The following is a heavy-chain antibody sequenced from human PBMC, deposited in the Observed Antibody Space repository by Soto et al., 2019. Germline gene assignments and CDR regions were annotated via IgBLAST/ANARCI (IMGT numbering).Heavy chain of an antibody. D-gene: IGHD3-22*01. V-gene: IGHV2-5*01. CDR1: GFSLSTSGVG. J-gene: IGHJ5*02. Sequence: SGPTLVNPTQTLTLTCTFSGFSLSTSGVGVGWIRQPPGKALEWLALIYWNDDKRYSPSLKSRLTITKDTSKNQVVLTMTNMDLVYTAQYYNAHSQHFYYYDRSGPALIDPWGQGALVTVSS. CDR3: AHSQHFYYYDRSGPALIDP. CDR2: IYWNDDK.